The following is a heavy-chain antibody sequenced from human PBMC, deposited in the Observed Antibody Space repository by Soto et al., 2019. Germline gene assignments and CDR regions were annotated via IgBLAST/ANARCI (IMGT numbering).Heavy chain of an antibody. CDR1: GFTFGDYS. D-gene: IGHD5-18*01. CDR2: IKSKAFRGKP. Sequence: GGSLRLSCSPSGFTFGDYSMNLFRQGPGKGLEGVGCIKSKAFRGKPEYSASVKGRFTISREDSKSIAYRQMNSLKADDTAIYFCTGDHYGRGFSSGSFDSWGQGTLVNVSS. CDR3: TGDHYGRGFSSGSFDS. J-gene: IGHJ4*02. V-gene: IGHV3-49*03.